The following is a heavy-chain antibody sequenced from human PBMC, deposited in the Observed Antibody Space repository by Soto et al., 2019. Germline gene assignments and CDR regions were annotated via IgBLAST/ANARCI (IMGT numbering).Heavy chain of an antibody. CDR3: ARDTEASGYGDGYWYFDL. CDR2: IYYSGST. CDR1: GGSISSGGYY. J-gene: IGHJ2*01. D-gene: IGHD4-17*01. Sequence: SETLSLTCTVSGGSISSGGYYWSWIRQHPGKGLEWIGYIYYSGSTYYNPSLKSRVTISVDTSKNQFSLKLSSVTAADTAVYYCARDTEASGYGDGYWYFDLWGRGTLVTVSS. V-gene: IGHV4-31*03.